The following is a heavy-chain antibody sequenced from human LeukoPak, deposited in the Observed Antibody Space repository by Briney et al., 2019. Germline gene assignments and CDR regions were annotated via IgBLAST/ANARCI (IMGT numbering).Heavy chain of an antibody. D-gene: IGHD6-13*01. Sequence: GGSLRLSCAASGFTFSSYWMSWVRQAPGKGLEWVANIKQDGSEKYYVDSVKGRFTISRDNAKNSLYLQMNSLRAEDTAVYYCAGIAAAGGLGDYFDYWGQGTLVTVSS. CDR3: AGIAAAGGLGDYFDY. J-gene: IGHJ4*02. V-gene: IGHV3-7*01. CDR1: GFTFSSYW. CDR2: IKQDGSEK.